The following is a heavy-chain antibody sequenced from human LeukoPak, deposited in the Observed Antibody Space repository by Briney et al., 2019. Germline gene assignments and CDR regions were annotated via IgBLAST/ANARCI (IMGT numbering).Heavy chain of an antibody. CDR3: ASDRYYGSGWYFDL. Sequence: SETLSLTCAVSGGSISSSNWWSWVRQPPGKGLEWIGEIYHSGSTNYNPSLKSRVTISVDKSKNQFSLKLSSVTAADTAVYYCASDRYYGSGWYFDLWGRGTLVTVSS. V-gene: IGHV4-4*02. CDR1: GGSISSSNW. J-gene: IGHJ2*01. D-gene: IGHD3-10*01. CDR2: IYHSGST.